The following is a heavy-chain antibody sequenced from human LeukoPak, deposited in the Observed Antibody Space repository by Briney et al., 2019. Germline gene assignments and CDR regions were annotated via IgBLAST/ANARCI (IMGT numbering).Heavy chain of an antibody. CDR2: IWSDASKE. CDR1: GFTFNDSP. J-gene: IGHJ6*02. Sequence: PGGSLRLSCAASGFTFNDSPMHWVRQAPGQGLEWVAVIWSDASKEFYADSVKGRFTISRDNSKNTLYLQMNSLRAEDTAVYYCAKGSITMIVVVYNMDVWGQGTTVTVSS. V-gene: IGHV3-33*06. CDR3: AKGSITMIVVVYNMDV. D-gene: IGHD3-22*01.